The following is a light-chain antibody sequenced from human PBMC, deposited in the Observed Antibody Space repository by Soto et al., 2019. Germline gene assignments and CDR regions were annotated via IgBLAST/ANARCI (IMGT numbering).Light chain of an antibody. V-gene: IGLV2-14*01. J-gene: IGLJ1*01. CDR1: TSDVGGYNY. CDR3: SSYTSISTLYV. Sequence: QSALTQPASVSGSPGQSITISCTGTTSDVGGYNYVSWYQQRPGKAPKVIIFEVTNRPSGVSNRFSGSKSGNTASLTISGLQAEDEADYCCSSYTSISTLYVFGTGTKVTVL. CDR2: EVT.